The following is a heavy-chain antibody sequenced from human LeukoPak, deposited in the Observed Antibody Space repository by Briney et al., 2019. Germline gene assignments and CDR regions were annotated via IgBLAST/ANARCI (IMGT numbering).Heavy chain of an antibody. CDR3: ARRSRIAAAGIWFDP. CDR2: IYYSGST. CDR1: GGSISSYY. D-gene: IGHD6-13*01. V-gene: IGHV4-59*08. Sequence: SETLSLTCTVSGGSISSYYWSWIRQPPGKGLEWIGYIYYSGSTNYNPSLKSRVTISVDTSKNQFSLKLSSVTAADTAVYYCARRSRIAAAGIWFDPWGQGTLVTVSS. J-gene: IGHJ5*02.